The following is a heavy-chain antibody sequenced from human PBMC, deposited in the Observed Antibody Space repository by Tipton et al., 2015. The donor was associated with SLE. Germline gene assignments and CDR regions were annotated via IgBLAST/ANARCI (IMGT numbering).Heavy chain of an antibody. CDR2: THLLGAT. D-gene: IGHD2-21*02. CDR3: AGRGDLVVVTAYFDY. Sequence: LRLSCVASGFTFSDHNMDWVRQAPGKGLEWIGQTHLLGATDYNPSLRGRVTISVDSSRNQFSLKLSSVTAADTAVYYCAGRGDLVVVTAYFDYWGQGNLVTVSS. V-gene: IGHV4-34*08. J-gene: IGHJ4*02. CDR1: GFTFSDHN.